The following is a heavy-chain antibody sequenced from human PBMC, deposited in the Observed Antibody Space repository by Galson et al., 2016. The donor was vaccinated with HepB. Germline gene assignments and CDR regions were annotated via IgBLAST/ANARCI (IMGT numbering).Heavy chain of an antibody. CDR3: AKDAAVTLPGVYFEY. CDR1: GFIFNSHT. CDR2: MSHDGING. Sequence: SLRLSCAASGFIFNSHTMHWVRQETPGKGLEWVASMSHDGINGKYADSVRGRFTISRDNSKNTVYLQMSSLRAEDTAVYYCAKDAAVTLPGVYFEYWGQGTLVTVSS. J-gene: IGHJ4*02. D-gene: IGHD4-17*01. V-gene: IGHV3-30*18.